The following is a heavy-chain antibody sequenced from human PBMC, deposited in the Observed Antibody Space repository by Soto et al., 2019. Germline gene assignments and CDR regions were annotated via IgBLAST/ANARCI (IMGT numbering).Heavy chain of an antibody. J-gene: IGHJ5*02. CDR2: MNPGSGKT. V-gene: IGHV1-8*02. Sequence: GASVKVSCKASGYTFINYDISWVRQATGQGLEWMGWMNPGSGKTGYANKFQGRVTMTRDASTSTAHLELSSLTPEDTAVYYRARMASSGTLNWFDPWGQGTLVTVSS. CDR1: GYTFINYD. CDR3: ARMASSGTLNWFDP.